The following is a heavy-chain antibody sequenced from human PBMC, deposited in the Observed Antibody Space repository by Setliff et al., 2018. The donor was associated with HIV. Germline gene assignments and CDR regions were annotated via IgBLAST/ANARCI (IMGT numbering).Heavy chain of an antibody. CDR3: ARLREMATINYYYNYMDV. D-gene: IGHD5-12*01. CDR1: GYLFTGYY. J-gene: IGHJ6*03. V-gene: IGHV1-2*02. Sequence: ASVKVSCKASGYLFTGYYMHWVRQAPGQGLEWMGWINVNSGGTKYAQKFQGRVTMTRDTFISTAYMELSSLRSEDTAVYYCARLREMATINYYYNYMDVWGKGTMVTVSS. CDR2: INVNSGGT.